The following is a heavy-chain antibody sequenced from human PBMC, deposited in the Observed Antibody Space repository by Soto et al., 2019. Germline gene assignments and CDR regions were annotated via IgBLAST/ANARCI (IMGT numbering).Heavy chain of an antibody. D-gene: IGHD2-2*01. Sequence: PGGSLRLSCAASGFTFSSYGMSWVRQAPEKGLEWVSAISGSGGSTYYADSVKGRFTISRDNSRNTLYLQMNRLRAEDTAVYYCATRSYEVPADIRDHHYGMDVWGQGTTVTVSS. J-gene: IGHJ6*02. CDR3: ATRSYEVPADIRDHHYGMDV. CDR2: ISGSGGST. CDR1: GFTFSSYG. V-gene: IGHV3-23*01.